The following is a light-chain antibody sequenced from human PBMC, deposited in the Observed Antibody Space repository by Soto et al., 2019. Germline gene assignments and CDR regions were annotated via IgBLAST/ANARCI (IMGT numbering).Light chain of an antibody. CDR1: QSVGTF. J-gene: IGKJ1*01. CDR2: DAS. Sequence: EIVLTQSPATLSLSPGERATLSCRASQSVGTFFAWYQQKPGQAPRLLIYDASNRATGIPSRFSGSGSGTEFTLTISSLKSEDFAVYYCQQYDNWPRTFGQGTKVDIK. CDR3: QQYDNWPRT. V-gene: IGKV3-11*01.